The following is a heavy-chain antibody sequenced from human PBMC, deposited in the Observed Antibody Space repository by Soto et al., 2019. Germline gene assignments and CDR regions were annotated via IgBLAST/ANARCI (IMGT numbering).Heavy chain of an antibody. J-gene: IGHJ4*02. CDR2: ISGSGGST. Sequence: EVQLLESGGGLVQPGGSLRLSCTASGFTFNNYAISWVRQAPGKGLEWVSTISGSGGSTYYADSVKGRFAISRDNSKKPLYLQRNSLRAEYTAVYYCAKDYPAIAVAGPVAIFDYWGQGTLVTVSS. V-gene: IGHV3-23*01. CDR3: AKDYPAIAVAGPVAIFDY. D-gene: IGHD6-19*01. CDR1: GFTFNNYA.